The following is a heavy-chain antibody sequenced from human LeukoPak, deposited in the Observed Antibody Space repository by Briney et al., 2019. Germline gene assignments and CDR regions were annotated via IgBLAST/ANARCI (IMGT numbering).Heavy chain of an antibody. CDR3: ARDATMVTMHYYYYGMDV. D-gene: IGHD5-18*01. V-gene: IGHV3-48*02. CDR1: GFTFSSYS. CDR2: ISSSSSTI. Sequence: WGSLRLSCAASGFTFSSYSKNWVRQAPGQGMEWVSYISSSSSTIYYADSVKGRFTISRDNDKNSLYLQMNSLRDEDTAVYYCARDATMVTMHYYYYGMDVWGQGTTVTVSS. J-gene: IGHJ6*02.